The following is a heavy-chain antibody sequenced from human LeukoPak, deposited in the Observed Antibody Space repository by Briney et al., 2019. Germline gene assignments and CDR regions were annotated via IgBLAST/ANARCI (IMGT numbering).Heavy chain of an antibody. CDR1: GGTFSGYA. CDR3: ARTYYYDSSGYWGSWYFDL. CDR2: IIPIFGTA. V-gene: IGHV1-69*05. Sequence: ASVKVSCKASGGTFSGYAISWVRQAPGQGLEWMGGIIPIFGTANYAQKFQGRVTITTDESTSTAYMELSSLRSEDTAVYYCARTYYYDSSGYWGSWYFDLWGRGTLVTVSS. D-gene: IGHD3-22*01. J-gene: IGHJ2*01.